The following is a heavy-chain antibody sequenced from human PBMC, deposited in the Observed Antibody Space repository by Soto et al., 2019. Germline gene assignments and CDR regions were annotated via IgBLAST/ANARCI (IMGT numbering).Heavy chain of an antibody. V-gene: IGHV4-61*01. CDR2: ISSSGGT. J-gene: IGHJ4*02. Sequence: QVQLQESGPRLVKPSETLSRICSVSDGSVSSGNYYWAWIRQPPGKGLEYIGSISSSGGTNYSPSLKSRVTISVETSKNQFSLNLNSVTAADPAVYYCARDTITLFDYWGEGALFTVSS. CDR1: DGSVSSGNYY. CDR3: ARDTITLFDY. D-gene: IGHD5-12*01.